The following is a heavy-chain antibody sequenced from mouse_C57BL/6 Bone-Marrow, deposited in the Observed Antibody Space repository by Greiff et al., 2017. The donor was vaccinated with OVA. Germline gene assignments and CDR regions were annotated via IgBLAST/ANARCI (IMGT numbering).Heavy chain of an antibody. CDR2: INPYNGCT. D-gene: IGHD1-1*01. CDR3: ARRGSFDY. J-gene: IGHJ2*01. V-gene: IGHV1-19*01. Sequence: EVQLVESGPVLVKPGASVKMSCKASGYTFTDYYMNWVKQSHGKSLEWIGVINPYNGCTSYNQKFKGKATLTVDKSSSTAYMELNSLTSEDSAVYYCARRGSFDYWGQGTTLTVSS. CDR1: GYTFTDYY.